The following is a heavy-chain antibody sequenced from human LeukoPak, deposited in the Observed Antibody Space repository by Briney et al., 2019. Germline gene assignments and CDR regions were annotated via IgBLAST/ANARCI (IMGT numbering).Heavy chain of an antibody. CDR2: ILYDGSNK. CDR1: GFTFSTYG. CDR3: ANDVLRGEY. J-gene: IGHJ4*02. Sequence: PGGSLRLSCAASGFTFSTYGMHWVRQAPGKGLEWVAFILYDGSNKYYADSVKGRFTISRDNSKNTLYLQMNSLRAEDTAVYYCANDVLRGEYWGQGTLVTVSS. D-gene: IGHD3-16*01. V-gene: IGHV3-30*02.